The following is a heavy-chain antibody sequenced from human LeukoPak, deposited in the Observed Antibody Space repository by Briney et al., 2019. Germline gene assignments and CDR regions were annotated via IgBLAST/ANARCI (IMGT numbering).Heavy chain of an antibody. J-gene: IGHJ4*02. CDR1: GFIFDDSL. D-gene: IGHD3-16*01. Sequence: PGGSLRLSCVASGFIFDDSLMHWVRQAPGKGLEWVSLISRGGSTPYYADSVKGRFTISRDNSENSLFLQMNSLTTEDTAVYFCARDIRGNCFDSWGQGTLVTVSS. V-gene: IGHV3-43*01. CDR3: ARDIRGNCFDS. CDR2: ISRGGSTP.